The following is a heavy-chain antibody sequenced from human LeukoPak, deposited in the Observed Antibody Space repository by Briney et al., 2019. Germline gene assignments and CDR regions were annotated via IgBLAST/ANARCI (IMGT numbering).Heavy chain of an antibody. Sequence: SQTLSLTCAISGDSVSSNSVTWSWIRQSPSRGLEWLGRTYYRSTWYDDYAVSVRGRITVNPDTSKNQFSLHLNSVTPEDTAVYYCARRLTQYDCFDPWGQGILVTVSS. V-gene: IGHV6-1*01. CDR2: TYYRSTWYD. D-gene: IGHD2-2*01. CDR1: GDSVSSNSVT. CDR3: ARRLTQYDCFDP. J-gene: IGHJ5*02.